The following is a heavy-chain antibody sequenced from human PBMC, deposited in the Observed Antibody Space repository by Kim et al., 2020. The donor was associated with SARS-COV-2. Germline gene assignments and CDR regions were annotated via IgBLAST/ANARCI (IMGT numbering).Heavy chain of an antibody. CDR3: GYYG. CDR1: GFSFSGYY. J-gene: IGHJ6*01. V-gene: IGHV3-72*01. Sequence: GGSLRLSCAASGFSFSGYYMDWVRQAPGKGLEWIGLIRNKASTYTTEYAAVVKSRFTISRDDSKKSVYLQMDSLKTAVTDGDYGGYYG. CDR2: IRNKASTYTT.